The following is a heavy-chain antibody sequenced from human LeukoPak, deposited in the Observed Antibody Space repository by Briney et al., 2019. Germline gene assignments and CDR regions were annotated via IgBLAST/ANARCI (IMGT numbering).Heavy chain of an antibody. D-gene: IGHD3-22*01. Sequence: GGSLRLSCAASGFTFSSYWMTWVRLAPGKGLEWVANIKEDGGEQYSVDSVKGRFTISRDNAKNSLYLQMNSLRAEDTAVYYCARDPYYHDNSFGAFDVWGQGTMVTVSS. V-gene: IGHV3-7*01. J-gene: IGHJ3*01. CDR1: GFTFSSYW. CDR2: IKEDGGEQ. CDR3: ARDPYYHDNSFGAFDV.